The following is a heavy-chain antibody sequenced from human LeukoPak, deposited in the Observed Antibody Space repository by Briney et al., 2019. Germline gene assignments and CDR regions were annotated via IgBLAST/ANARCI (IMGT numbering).Heavy chain of an antibody. V-gene: IGHV3-7*01. CDR3: ARIGYKSSSFDY. CDR1: GFTFEDYD. D-gene: IGHD2-2*02. Sequence: GGSLRLSCAVSGFTFEDYDMHWVRQPPGKGLEWVANIKEDGTIKYYVDSVKGRFTISRDTAKNSVYLQMNSLRVEDTGIYFCARIGYKSSSFDYWGQGTLVTVSS. J-gene: IGHJ4*02. CDR2: IKEDGTIK.